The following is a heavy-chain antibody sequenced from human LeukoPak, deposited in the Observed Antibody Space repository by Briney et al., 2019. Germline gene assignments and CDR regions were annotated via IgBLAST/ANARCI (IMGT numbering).Heavy chain of an antibody. J-gene: IGHJ1*01. CDR1: GFTFSAYA. CDR3: ARARTGSYYSPFEY. CDR2: ISHYESNY. D-gene: IGHD1-26*01. V-gene: IGHV3-30*04. Sequence: GGSLRLSCTASGFTFSAYALHWVRQAPGKGLEWVAVISHYESNYYHAESVKGRFSISRDDSKNTLVLQMNSLTTEDAGVYYCARARTGSYYSPFEYWGPGTLVTVSS.